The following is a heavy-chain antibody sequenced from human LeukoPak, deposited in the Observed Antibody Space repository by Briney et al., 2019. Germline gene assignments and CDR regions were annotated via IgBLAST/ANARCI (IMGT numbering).Heavy chain of an antibody. V-gene: IGHV4-59*01. CDR2: IYYSGST. D-gene: IGHD6-13*01. CDR1: GGSISSYY. Sequence: SETLSLTCTVSGGSISSYYWSWIRQPPGKGLEWIGYIYYSGSTNYNPSLKSRVTISVDTSKNQFSLKLSSVTAADTAVYYCARDLGIAAAGNYYYYGMDVWGKGTTVTVSS. J-gene: IGHJ6*04. CDR3: ARDLGIAAAGNYYYYGMDV.